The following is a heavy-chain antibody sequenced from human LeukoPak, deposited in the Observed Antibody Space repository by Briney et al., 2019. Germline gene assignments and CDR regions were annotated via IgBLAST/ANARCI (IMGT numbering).Heavy chain of an antibody. Sequence: GGSLRLSCAASGFTFNNYAMSWVRQAPGKGLEWVSAISGSDAGTYYADSVKGRFTISRDNSKNTLYLQMNSLRAEDTAVYYCAKLKGGQTRYYGSGKGDYWGQGTLVTVSS. CDR1: GFTFNNYA. CDR2: ISGSDAGT. CDR3: AKLKGGQTRYYGSGKGDY. D-gene: IGHD3-10*01. J-gene: IGHJ4*02. V-gene: IGHV3-23*01.